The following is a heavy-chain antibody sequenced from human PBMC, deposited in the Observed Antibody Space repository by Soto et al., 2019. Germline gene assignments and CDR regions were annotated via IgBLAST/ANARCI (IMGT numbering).Heavy chain of an antibody. V-gene: IGHV3-30*09. D-gene: IGHD1-26*01. CDR2: ITYDGANG. Sequence: GGSLRLSCLASGFIFRSYAMHWVRQAPGKGLEWVAVITYDGANGYYADSVKGRFAISRDNSKSTLFLQMNSLRPEDTAVYYCARAFSGSYPNFDYWGQGTLVTVSS. CDR3: ARAFSGSYPNFDY. CDR1: GFIFRSYA. J-gene: IGHJ4*02.